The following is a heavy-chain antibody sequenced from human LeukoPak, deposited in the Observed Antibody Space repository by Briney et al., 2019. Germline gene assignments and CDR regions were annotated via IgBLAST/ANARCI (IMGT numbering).Heavy chain of an antibody. Sequence: SETLSLTCTVSGGSIRSSYYYWGWIRQPPGKGLEWIGEINHSGSTNYNPSLKSRVTISVDTSKNQFSLKLSSVTAADTAVYYCARVSPPEYSSSSAEDYWGQGTLVTVSS. V-gene: IGHV4-39*07. CDR1: GGSIRSSYYY. J-gene: IGHJ4*02. CDR3: ARVSPPEYSSSSAEDY. CDR2: INHSGST. D-gene: IGHD6-6*01.